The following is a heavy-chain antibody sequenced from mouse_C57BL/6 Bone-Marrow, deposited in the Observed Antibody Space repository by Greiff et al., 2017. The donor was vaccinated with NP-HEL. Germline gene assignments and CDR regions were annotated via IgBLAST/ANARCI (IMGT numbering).Heavy chain of an antibody. CDR3: ARSGYYGRGYAMDY. Sequence: VQLQQSGAELARPGASVKLSCKASGYTFTSYGISWVKQRTGQGLEWIGEIYPRSGNTYYNEKFKGKATLTADKSSSTEYMELRSLTSEDSAVYFCARSGYYGRGYAMDYWGQGTSVTVSS. D-gene: IGHD2-3*01. CDR2: IYPRSGNT. J-gene: IGHJ4*01. CDR1: GYTFTSYG. V-gene: IGHV1-81*01.